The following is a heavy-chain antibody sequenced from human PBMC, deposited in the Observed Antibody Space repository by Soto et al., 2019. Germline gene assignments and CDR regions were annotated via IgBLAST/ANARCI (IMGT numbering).Heavy chain of an antibody. D-gene: IGHD3-10*01. V-gene: IGHV4-31*03. CDR1: GGSISGATYY. CDR3: ARGIIRGLDV. J-gene: IGHJ6*02. CDR2: ISSSGNS. Sequence: QVQLQESGPGLVQPSQTLSLICSVSGGSISGATYYWNWIRQHPGKGLEWIGYISSSGNSFYNPSFESRLTISLAASKSHFSLKLSSVTAADTAIYYCARGIIRGLDVWGQGTTVTVSS.